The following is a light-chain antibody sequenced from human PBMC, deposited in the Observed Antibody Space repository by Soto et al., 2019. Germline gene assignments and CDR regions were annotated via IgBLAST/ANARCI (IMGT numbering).Light chain of an antibody. CDR1: QSVSSK. J-gene: IGKJ1*01. Sequence: EIVMQKSPATLSVSPGESVTLSCRASQSVSSKLAWYQQKPGQAPRLLIYGASTRATGIPARFSGSGSGTEFTLIISSLQSEESAVYYCKKYNSWLWTVGQGTKVDIK. V-gene: IGKV3-15*01. CDR3: KKYNSWLWT. CDR2: GAS.